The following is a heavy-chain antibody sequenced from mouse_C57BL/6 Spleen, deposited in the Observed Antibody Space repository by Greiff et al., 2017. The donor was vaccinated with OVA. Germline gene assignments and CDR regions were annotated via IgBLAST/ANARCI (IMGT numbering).Heavy chain of an antibody. J-gene: IGHJ4*01. V-gene: IGHV5-17*01. CDR1: GFTFSDYG. D-gene: IGHD2-3*01. CDR3: ARRDGYYGYAMDY. Sequence: DVMLVESGGGLVKPGGSLKLSCAASGFTFSDYGMHWVRQAPEKGLEWVAYISSGSSTIYYADTVKGRFTISRDNAKNTLFLQMTSLRSEDTAMYYCARRDGYYGYAMDYWGQGTSVTVSS. CDR2: ISSGSSTI.